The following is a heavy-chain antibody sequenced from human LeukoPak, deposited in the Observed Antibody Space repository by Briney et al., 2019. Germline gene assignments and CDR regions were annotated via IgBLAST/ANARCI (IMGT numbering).Heavy chain of an antibody. V-gene: IGHV3-15*01. J-gene: IGHJ3*02. CDR1: GFTFSSYA. CDR2: IKSKADGGTT. Sequence: PGGSLRLSCAASGFTFSSYAMTWVRQAPGKGLEWVGRIKSKADGGTTDYAAPVKGRFTISRDDSKNTLSLQMNSLKTEDTAVYYCTTVGVNYQGDAFDIWGQGTMVTVSS. CDR3: TTVGVNYQGDAFDI. D-gene: IGHD1-26*01.